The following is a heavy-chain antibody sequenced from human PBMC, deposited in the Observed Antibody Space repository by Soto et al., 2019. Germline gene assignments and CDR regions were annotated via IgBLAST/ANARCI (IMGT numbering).Heavy chain of an antibody. D-gene: IGHD3-22*01. CDR3: ARGNSGYSF. J-gene: IGHJ4*02. Sequence: EVQLVESGGGLIQPGGSLRLSCAASGLDVSTNYMNWVRQAPGKGLEWVSMIYSSGTTYYAASVKGRFSISRDKSKNTLYLQMNSLRADDTAVYYCARGNSGYSFWGQGTLVTVSS. CDR1: GLDVSTNY. CDR2: IYSSGTT. V-gene: IGHV3-53*01.